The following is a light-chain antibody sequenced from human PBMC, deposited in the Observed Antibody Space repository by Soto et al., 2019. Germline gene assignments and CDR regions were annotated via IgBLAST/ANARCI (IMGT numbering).Light chain of an antibody. J-gene: IGLJ2*01. V-gene: IGLV1-44*01. CDR2: HNN. CDR1: SSNVGSNT. Sequence: QAVVTQPPSASGTPGQRVTISCSGSSSNVGSNTIDWYQLLPGTAPKLLIYHNNHRPSGVPDRLSGSKSGTSASLAISGLQSEDEADYYCAVWDDTLKAVVFGGGTKVTVL. CDR3: AVWDDTLKAVV.